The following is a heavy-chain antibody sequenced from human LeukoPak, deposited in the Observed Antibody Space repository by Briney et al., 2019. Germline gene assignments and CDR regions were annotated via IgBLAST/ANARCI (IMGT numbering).Heavy chain of an antibody. D-gene: IGHD4-11*01. V-gene: IGHV1-2*02. Sequence: ASVKVSCKASGYTFTGYYIHWVRQAPGQGLEWMGWINPNSGGTNYAQKFQVRVTMTRDTSIRTAYMELRSLRSDDTAVYYCARARNTVMAYFDYWGQGTLVTVSS. CDR1: GYTFTGYY. CDR2: INPNSGGT. CDR3: ARARNTVMAYFDY. J-gene: IGHJ4*02.